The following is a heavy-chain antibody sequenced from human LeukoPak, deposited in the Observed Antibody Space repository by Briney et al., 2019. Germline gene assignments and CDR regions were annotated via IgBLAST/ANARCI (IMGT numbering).Heavy chain of an antibody. CDR2: IYYNART. Sequence: PSETLSLTCTVSGDSISSSRYYWGWIRQPPGKGLEWIGSIYYNARTYYNPSLKSRVTISVDTSKNQFSLKLSSVTAADTAVYYCAREFVSYTEEITMVRGVIIGGWSYWGQGTLVTVSS. D-gene: IGHD3-10*01. CDR1: GDSISSSRYY. V-gene: IGHV4-39*07. CDR3: AREFVSYTEEITMVRGVIIGGWSY. J-gene: IGHJ4*02.